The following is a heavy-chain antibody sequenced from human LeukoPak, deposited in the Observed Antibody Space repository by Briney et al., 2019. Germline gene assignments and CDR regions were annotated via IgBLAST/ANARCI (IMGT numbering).Heavy chain of an antibody. CDR2: IYSSGSI. Sequence: GGSLRLSCAASGXTVSSNYMSWVRQAPGKGLEWVSVIYSSGSIYYTDSVKGRFTISRDNSKNTLYLQMNSLRAEDTAVYYCAGGGTTVTPNAFDIWGQGTMVTVSS. D-gene: IGHD4-17*01. V-gene: IGHV3-53*01. CDR1: GXTVSSNY. J-gene: IGHJ3*02. CDR3: AGGGTTVTPNAFDI.